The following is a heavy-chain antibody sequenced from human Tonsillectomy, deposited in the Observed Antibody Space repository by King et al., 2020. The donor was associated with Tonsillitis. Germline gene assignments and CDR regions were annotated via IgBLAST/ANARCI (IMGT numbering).Heavy chain of an antibody. J-gene: IGHJ2*01. CDR1: GFTFSRYS. Sequence: VQLVESGGGLVQPGGSLRLSCAASGFTFSRYSMNWVRQVPGKGPEWVSAIGGSSTRIYYADSVKGRFTISRDNAQNSLYLQMNSLRAGDTALYYCARDLGIDTSWDWYFDLWGRGTLVTVSS. CDR2: IGGSSTRI. CDR3: ARDLGIDTSWDWYFDL. D-gene: IGHD7-27*01. V-gene: IGHV3-48*01.